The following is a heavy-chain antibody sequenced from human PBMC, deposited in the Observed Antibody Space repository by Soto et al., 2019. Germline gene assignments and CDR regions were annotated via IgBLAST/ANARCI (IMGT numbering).Heavy chain of an antibody. D-gene: IGHD1-1*01. CDR1: CGSISSSSYY. Sequence: SETLSLTCTVSCGSISSSSYYWGWIRQPPGKGLEWIGSIYYSGSTYYNPSLKSRVTISVDTSKNQFSLKLSSVTAADTAVYYCARDLQGIDYWGQGTLVTVSS. J-gene: IGHJ4*02. CDR3: ARDLQGIDY. CDR2: IYYSGST. V-gene: IGHV4-39*02.